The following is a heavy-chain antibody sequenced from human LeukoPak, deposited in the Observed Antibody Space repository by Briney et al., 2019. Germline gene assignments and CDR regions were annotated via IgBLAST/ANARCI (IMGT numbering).Heavy chain of an antibody. CDR3: AAAFDY. V-gene: IGHV4-39*01. Sequence: SETLSLTCTVSGGSISSSSYYWGWIRQPPGKGLEWIGNTYYGGDTYYNPSLKSRVTISVDTSKNQFSLELNSVAAADTAVYYCAAAFDYWGQGILVTVSS. CDR2: TYYGGDT. CDR1: GGSISSSSYY. D-gene: IGHD6-25*01. J-gene: IGHJ4*02.